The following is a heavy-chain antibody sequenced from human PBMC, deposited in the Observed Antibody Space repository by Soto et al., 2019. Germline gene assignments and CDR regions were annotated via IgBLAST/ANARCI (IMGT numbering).Heavy chain of an antibody. V-gene: IGHV4-30-4*01. Sequence: PSETLSLTCXVSGGSISRGDYYWSWIRQPPGKGLEWIGYIYYSGSTYYNPSLKSRVTISVDTSKNQFSLKLSSATAADTAVYYCARDKRITIFGVVIEGDPTDYYGMDVWGQGTTVTVSS. D-gene: IGHD3-3*01. J-gene: IGHJ6*02. CDR1: GGSISRGDYY. CDR3: ARDKRITIFGVVIEGDPTDYYGMDV. CDR2: IYYSGST.